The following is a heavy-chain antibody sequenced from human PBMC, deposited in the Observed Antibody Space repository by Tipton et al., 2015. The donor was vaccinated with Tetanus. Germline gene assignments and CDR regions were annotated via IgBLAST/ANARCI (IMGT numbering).Heavy chain of an antibody. CDR1: GDSISGNSYY. J-gene: IGHJ4*02. V-gene: IGHV4-39*07. CDR2: IYYSGST. D-gene: IGHD3-3*01. Sequence: TLSLTCTVSGDSISGNSYYWGWIRQPPGKGREWIGTIYYSGSTYYNPSLKSRVTISVETSKNHFSLKLSSVTAADTAVYYCARGGLTPYEKDYWGQGTLVTVSS. CDR3: ARGGLTPYEKDY.